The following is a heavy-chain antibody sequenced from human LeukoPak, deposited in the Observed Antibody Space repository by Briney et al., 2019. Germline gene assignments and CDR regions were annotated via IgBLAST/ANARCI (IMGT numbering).Heavy chain of an antibody. J-gene: IGHJ4*02. Sequence: GGALRLSCVASGFTFSKYRLTWVRPAPGEGLEWVANIKQDGSEKHYVDSVKGRFTISRDNAKNSLYLQMNSLRAEDTAVYYCARDRQIAYWGQGTLVTVSS. CDR1: GFTFSKYR. CDR2: IKQDGSEK. CDR3: ARDRQIAY. V-gene: IGHV3-7*01.